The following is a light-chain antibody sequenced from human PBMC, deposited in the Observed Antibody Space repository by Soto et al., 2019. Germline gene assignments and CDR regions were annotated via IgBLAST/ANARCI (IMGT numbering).Light chain of an antibody. CDR2: EAS. CDR3: QQHGHWPPLT. CDR1: HDINNY. V-gene: IGKV3-11*01. Sequence: EIILTQSPATLSLSPGERATLSCRASHDINNYLAWYQQKPGQSPRLLIYEASHRATGTPARFSARGSGTDFTLTNSILEHEDFGGYYCQQHGHWPPLTFGGGTKVDFK. J-gene: IGKJ4*01.